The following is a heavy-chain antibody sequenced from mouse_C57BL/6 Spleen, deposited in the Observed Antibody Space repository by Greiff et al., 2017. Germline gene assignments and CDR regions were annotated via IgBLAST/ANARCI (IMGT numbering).Heavy chain of an antibody. CDR2: MYPGDGDT. CDR1: GYAFSSSW. D-gene: IGHD1-2*01. J-gene: IGHJ1*03. V-gene: IGHV1-82*01. CDR3: ACIRFDV. Sequence: QVQLQQSGPELVKPGASVKISCKASGYAFSSSWMNWVKQRPGKGLEWIGRMYPGDGDTNYNGKFKGKATLTADKSSSTAYLQLSSLTSEDSSVDCGACIRFDVWGTGTTVTVSS.